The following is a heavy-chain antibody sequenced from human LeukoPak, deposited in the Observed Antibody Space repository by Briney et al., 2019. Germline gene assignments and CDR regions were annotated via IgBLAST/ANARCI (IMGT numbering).Heavy chain of an antibody. CDR1: GFTFSSYG. Sequence: GGSLRLSCAASGFTFSSYGMHWVRQAPGKGLEWVSSVRYDGNNEYYADSVKGRFTISRDNSKNTLFLQMDSLRIEDTAIYYCAKINIPDSWSGDPNDALDIWGQGTMVTVSS. CDR3: AKINIPDSWSGDPNDALDI. CDR2: VRYDGNNE. J-gene: IGHJ3*02. V-gene: IGHV3-30*02. D-gene: IGHD3-3*01.